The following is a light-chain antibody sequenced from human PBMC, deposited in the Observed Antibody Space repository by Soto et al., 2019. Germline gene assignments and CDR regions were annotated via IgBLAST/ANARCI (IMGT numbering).Light chain of an antibody. V-gene: IGKV3-11*01. CDR2: DAS. CDR3: QQHSNWPMYT. J-gene: IGKJ2*01. Sequence: EIVLTQSPATLSLSPGERATLSCRVSQSVSSYLACYQQKPGQAPRLLIYDASNRATGIPARFSGSGSGTDFTLTISSLEPEDFAVYYCQQHSNWPMYTFGQGTKLEIK. CDR1: QSVSSY.